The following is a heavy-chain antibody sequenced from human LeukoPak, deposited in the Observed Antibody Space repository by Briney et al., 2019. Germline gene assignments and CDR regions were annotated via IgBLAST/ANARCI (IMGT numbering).Heavy chain of an antibody. D-gene: IGHD3-10*01. CDR1: GGPINNYC. J-gene: IGHJ6*02. V-gene: IGHV4-59*08. Sequence: KPSETLSLTCTVSGGPINNYCWNWIRQAPGKGLEWMGYASYSGSTNYNPSLKSRVTISLDSSRNQFSVNLSSVTAADTAVYYCARLLWGDFNYYYGMDVWGQGTTVTVSS. CDR2: ASYSGST. CDR3: ARLLWGDFNYYYGMDV.